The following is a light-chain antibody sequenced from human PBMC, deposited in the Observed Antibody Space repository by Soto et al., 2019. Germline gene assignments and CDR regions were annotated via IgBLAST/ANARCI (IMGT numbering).Light chain of an antibody. CDR2: GAS. J-gene: IGKJ1*01. CDR1: QSVSSSY. CDR3: QQDGSSPWT. Sequence: EIVLTQSPGTLSLSPGERATLSCRASQSVSSSYFAWYQQKPGQAPRLLIYGASSRATGIPDRFSGSVSGTDFTLTISRLEPEDFAVYYCQQDGSSPWTFGQGTNVEIK. V-gene: IGKV3-20*01.